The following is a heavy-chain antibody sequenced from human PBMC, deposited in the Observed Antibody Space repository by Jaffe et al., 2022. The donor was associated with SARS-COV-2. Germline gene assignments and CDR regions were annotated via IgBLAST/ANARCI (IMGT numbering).Heavy chain of an antibody. J-gene: IGHJ5*02. CDR1: GGSISSGSYY. D-gene: IGHD6-6*01. V-gene: IGHV4-61*02. CDR3: ARDPGFGSSGWFDP. CDR2: IYTSGST. Sequence: QVQLQESGPGLVKPSQTLSLTCTVSGGSISSGSYYWSWIRQPAGKGLEWIGRIYTSGSTNYNPSLKSRVTISVDTSKNQFSLKLSSVTAADTAVYYCARDPGFGSSGWFDPWGQGTLVTVSS.